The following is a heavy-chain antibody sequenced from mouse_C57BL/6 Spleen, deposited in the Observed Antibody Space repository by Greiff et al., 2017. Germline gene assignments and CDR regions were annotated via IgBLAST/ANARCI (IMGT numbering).Heavy chain of an antibody. J-gene: IGHJ4*01. CDR3: ASPCYCSYFAMDY. V-gene: IGHV1-20*01. CDR1: GYSFTGYF. CDR2: INPYNGDS. Sequence: VQLQQSGPELVKPGASVKISCKASGYSFTGYFMHWVMQSHGKSLEWIGHINPYNGDSFYNQKFKGKATLTVDKSSSTAYMELRRLTSEDSAVYYCASPCYCSYFAMDYWGQGTSVTVSS. D-gene: IGHD2-12*01.